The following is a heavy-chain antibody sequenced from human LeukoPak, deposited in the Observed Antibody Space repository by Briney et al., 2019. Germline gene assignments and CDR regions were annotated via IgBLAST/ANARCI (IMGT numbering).Heavy chain of an antibody. CDR3: ATLNSFGYDY. Sequence: GGSLRLSCAASGFTFSSYAMNWVRQVPEKGLEWVSAISGSSGNANYADSVKGRFTISRDNAKNTVYLQINSLRAEDTAVYYCATLNSFGYDYWGQGVLVTVSS. V-gene: IGHV3-23*01. D-gene: IGHD5-18*01. J-gene: IGHJ4*02. CDR1: GFTFSSYA. CDR2: ISGSSGNA.